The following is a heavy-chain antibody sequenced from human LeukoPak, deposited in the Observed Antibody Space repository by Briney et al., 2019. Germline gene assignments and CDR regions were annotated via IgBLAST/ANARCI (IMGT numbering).Heavy chain of an antibody. Sequence: SQTLSLTCAVYGGSFSGYYWSWIRQPPGKGLEWIGEINHSGSTNYNPPLKSRVTISVDTSKNQFSLKLSSVTAADTAVYYCARDLRAFDIWGQGTMVAVSS. CDR2: INHSGST. J-gene: IGHJ3*02. V-gene: IGHV4-34*01. CDR3: ARDLRAFDI. CDR1: GGSFSGYY.